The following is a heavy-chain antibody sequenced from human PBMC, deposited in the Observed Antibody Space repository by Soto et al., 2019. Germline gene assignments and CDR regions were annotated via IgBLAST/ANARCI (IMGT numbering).Heavy chain of an antibody. CDR2: ISGGGDSI. V-gene: IGHV3-23*01. D-gene: IGHD2-8*01. CDR3: AKERDNGADRYYFDY. J-gene: IGHJ4*02. Sequence: PVGSLRLSCAASGCNFSGYAMTWVRQAPGKGLEWVSAISGGGDSIYYADSVKGRFTISRDQSKNTLYLQMHSLRAEDTAVYFCAKERDNGADRYYFDYWGQGTLVTVSS. CDR1: GCNFSGYA.